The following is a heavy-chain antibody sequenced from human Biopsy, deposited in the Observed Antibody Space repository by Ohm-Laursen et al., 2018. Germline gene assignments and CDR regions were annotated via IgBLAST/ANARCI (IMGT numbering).Heavy chain of an antibody. CDR2: IKPDGSEK. CDR3: ATTGGGL. D-gene: IGHD3-16*01. CDR1: GFPFSTYA. Sequence: GSLRLSCSASGFPFSTYAMSWVRQTPGKGLEWVANIKPDGSEKSYVDSVRGRFTISRDNAKNSLYLQMNSLTAEDTASYYCATTGGGLWGQGTMVTVSS. J-gene: IGHJ3*01. V-gene: IGHV3-7*01.